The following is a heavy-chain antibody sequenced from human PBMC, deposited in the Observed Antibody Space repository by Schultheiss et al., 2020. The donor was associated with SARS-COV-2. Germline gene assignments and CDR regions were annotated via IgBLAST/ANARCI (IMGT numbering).Heavy chain of an antibody. CDR2: ISWNSGSI. CDR3: AKVPWGYYYGMDV. D-gene: IGHD3-16*01. J-gene: IGHJ6*02. V-gene: IGHV3-9*01. Sequence: SLKISCAASGFTFDDYAMHWVRQAPGKGLEWVSGISWNSGSIGYADSVKGRFTIPRDNAKNSLYLQMNSLRAEDTAVYYCAKVPWGYYYGMDVWGQGTTVTVS. CDR1: GFTFDDYA.